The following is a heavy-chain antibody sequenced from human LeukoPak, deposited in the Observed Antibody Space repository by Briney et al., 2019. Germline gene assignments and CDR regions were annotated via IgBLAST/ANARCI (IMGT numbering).Heavy chain of an antibody. J-gene: IGHJ4*02. Sequence: GGSLRLSCAASGFTFSRYAMSWVRQAPGKGLEWVAIINQDGSRKSSADSVKGRFTISRDNAKNLLYLQMNSLRAEDTAVYYCARDPGWGALDHWGQGTLVTVS. CDR3: ARDPGWGALDH. CDR2: INQDGSRK. V-gene: IGHV3-7*01. D-gene: IGHD3-16*01. CDR1: GFTFSRYA.